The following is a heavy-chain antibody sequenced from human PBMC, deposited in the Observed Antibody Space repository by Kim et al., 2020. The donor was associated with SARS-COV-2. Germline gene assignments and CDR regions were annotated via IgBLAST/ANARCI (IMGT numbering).Heavy chain of an antibody. J-gene: IGHJ4*02. V-gene: IGHV3-66*01. CDR3: ARERSGYYFDY. D-gene: IGHD3-10*01. Sequence: NYADSVKGRCTISRDNSKNILYLQMNSLRAEDTAVYYCARERSGYYFDYWGQGTLVTVPS.